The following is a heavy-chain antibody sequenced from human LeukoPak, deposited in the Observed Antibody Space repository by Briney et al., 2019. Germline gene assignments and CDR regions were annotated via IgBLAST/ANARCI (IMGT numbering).Heavy chain of an antibody. Sequence: QPGGSLRLSCAASGFTFSTFWMHWVRQAPGKGPVWVSCMNSDGSSTTYADSVKGRFTISRDNAKNSLYLQMKSLRAEDTAVYYCAREGGRGGYFDYWGQGTLVTVSS. D-gene: IGHD3-10*01. CDR1: GFTFSTFW. CDR3: AREGGRGGYFDY. CDR2: MNSDGSST. J-gene: IGHJ4*02. V-gene: IGHV3-74*01.